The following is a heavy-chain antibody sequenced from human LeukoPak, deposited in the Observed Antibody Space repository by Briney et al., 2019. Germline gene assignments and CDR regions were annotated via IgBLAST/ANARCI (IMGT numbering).Heavy chain of an antibody. D-gene: IGHD3-9*01. Sequence: GGSLRLSCATSGFTFSDYNMNWVRQAPGKGLEWVSYITNGGSTIHHADSVKGRFTVSRDNAKKTLYLQMNSLRAEDTAVYYCARSIGLTGGGVDVWGQGTTVTVSS. J-gene: IGHJ6*02. CDR3: ARSIGLTGGGVDV. CDR1: GFTFSDYN. CDR2: ITNGGSTI. V-gene: IGHV3-11*01.